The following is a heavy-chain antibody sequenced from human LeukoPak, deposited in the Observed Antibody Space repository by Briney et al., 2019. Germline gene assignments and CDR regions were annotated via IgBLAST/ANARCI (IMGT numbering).Heavy chain of an antibody. J-gene: IGHJ4*01. CDR3: AREWALGHSGYDPGY. CDR1: GGSISSYY. D-gene: IGHD5-12*01. Sequence: SETLSLTCTVSGGSISSYYWSWIRQPAGKGLEWIGRIYTSGSTNYNPSLKSRVTMSVDTSKNQSSLKLSSVTAADTAVYYCAREWALGHSGYDPGYWGHGTLVTVSS. CDR2: IYTSGST. V-gene: IGHV4-4*07.